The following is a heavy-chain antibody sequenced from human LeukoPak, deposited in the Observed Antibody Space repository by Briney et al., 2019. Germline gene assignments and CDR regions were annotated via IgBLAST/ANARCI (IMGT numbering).Heavy chain of an antibody. CDR1: GYTFTGYY. J-gene: IGHJ4*02. CDR3: AGRGDYYDSSGYYQN. V-gene: IGHV1-2*02. Sequence: ASVKVSCKASGYTFTGYYMHWVRQAPGQGLEWMGWINPNSGGTNYAQKFQGRVTMTRDTSTSTAYMELSRLRSDDTAVYYCAGRGDYYDSSGYYQNWGQGTLVTVSS. CDR2: INPNSGGT. D-gene: IGHD3-22*01.